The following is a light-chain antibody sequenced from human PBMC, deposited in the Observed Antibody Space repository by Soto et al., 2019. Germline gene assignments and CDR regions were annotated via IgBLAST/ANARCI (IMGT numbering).Light chain of an antibody. CDR3: QQYDDWPPIT. CDR2: GAS. Sequence: ETVMTQSPATLSVSPGERATLSCRASQSVSTKLAWYQQKPGQAPRLLIYGASTSATGIPARFSGSGSGTEFTLTVSSRQSEDFAVYYCQQYDDWPPITFGQGTRLEIK. V-gene: IGKV3D-15*01. J-gene: IGKJ5*01. CDR1: QSVSTK.